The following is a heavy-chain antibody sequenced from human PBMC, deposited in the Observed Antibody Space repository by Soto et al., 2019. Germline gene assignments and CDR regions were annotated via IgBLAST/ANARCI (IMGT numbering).Heavy chain of an antibody. V-gene: IGHV3-72*01. CDR1: GFTFRDHY. Sequence: EVQLVESGGGLVQPGGSLRLSCAASGFTFRDHYMDWVRQAPGKGLEWVGRIRNKVNDYTTEYAASVKGRFTISRDDSKNSLYLQMNGLKTEDTAVYYCARKAAALDYWGQGTLVTVSS. J-gene: IGHJ4*02. D-gene: IGHD6-25*01. CDR3: ARKAAALDY. CDR2: IRNKVNDYTT.